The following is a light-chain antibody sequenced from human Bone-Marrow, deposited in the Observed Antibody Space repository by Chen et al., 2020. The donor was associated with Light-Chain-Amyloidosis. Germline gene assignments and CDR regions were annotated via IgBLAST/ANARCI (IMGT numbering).Light chain of an antibody. V-gene: IGLV3-25*03. CDR1: DLPTKY. J-gene: IGLJ2*01. Sequence: SYELTQPPSVSVSPGQTSRITCSGDDLPTKYAYWYQQKPGQAPVLVIHRDTERPAGISERFSGSCSGTTATLTISGVHAEDEADYHCQSADSSGTYEVIFGGGTKLTVL. CDR3: QSADSSGTYEVI. CDR2: RDT.